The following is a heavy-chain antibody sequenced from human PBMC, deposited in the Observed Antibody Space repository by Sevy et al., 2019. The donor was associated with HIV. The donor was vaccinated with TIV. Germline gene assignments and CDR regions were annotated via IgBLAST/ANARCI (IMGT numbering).Heavy chain of an antibody. CDR1: GGSISSSSYY. Sequence: SETLSLTYTVSGGSISSSSYYWGWIRQPPGKGLEWIGSIYYSGSTYYNPSLKSRVTISVDTSKNQFSLKLSSVTAADTAVYYCARRVAGIFDYWGQGTLVTVSS. V-gene: IGHV4-39*01. CDR2: IYYSGST. J-gene: IGHJ4*02. D-gene: IGHD6-19*01. CDR3: ARRVAGIFDY.